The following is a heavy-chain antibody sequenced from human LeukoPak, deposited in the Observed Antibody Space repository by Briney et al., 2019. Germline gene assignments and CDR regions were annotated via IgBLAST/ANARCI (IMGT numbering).Heavy chain of an antibody. V-gene: IGHV3-23*01. CDR3: AKAFSAYENWPPNWFDP. D-gene: IGHD5-12*01. CDR2: ISGSGGGT. J-gene: IGHJ5*02. CDR1: GFTFSAYS. Sequence: GGSLRLSCAASGFTFSAYSMNWVRQAPGKGLEWVSAISGSGGGTYYADSVKGRLTISRDNSKNTLYLQMSSLRAEDTAVYYCAKAFSAYENWPPNWFDPWGQGTLVTVSS.